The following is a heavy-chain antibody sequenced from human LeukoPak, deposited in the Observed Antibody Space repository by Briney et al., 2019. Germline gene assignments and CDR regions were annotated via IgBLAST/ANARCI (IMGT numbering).Heavy chain of an antibody. CDR1: GGSISGYY. D-gene: IGHD6-25*01. Sequence: SETLSPTCTVSGGSISGYYWSWSRQPPGKGVEWIGNLYYMRGAWYKSSLKSRVTTSVDTSRNEFSLKLSSVTAADTAVYYCATIAPPRAARDFWGQGTLVTVSS. CDR2: LYYMRGA. V-gene: IGHV4-59*08. J-gene: IGHJ4*02. CDR3: ATIAPPRAARDF.